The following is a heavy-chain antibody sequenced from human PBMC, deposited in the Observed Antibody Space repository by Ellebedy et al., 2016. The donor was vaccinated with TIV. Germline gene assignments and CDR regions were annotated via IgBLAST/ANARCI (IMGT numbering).Heavy chain of an antibody. V-gene: IGHV3-30-3*01. CDR3: ARDRVHYAHFDY. D-gene: IGHD4-17*01. CDR1: GFIFSSYA. Sequence: AGSLRLSXAASGFIFSSYAMHWVRQAPGKGLEWVAVISYDGSNKYYADSVKGRFTISRDNSKNTLYLQMNSLRAEDTAVYYCARDRVHYAHFDYWGQGTLVTVSS. CDR2: ISYDGSNK. J-gene: IGHJ4*02.